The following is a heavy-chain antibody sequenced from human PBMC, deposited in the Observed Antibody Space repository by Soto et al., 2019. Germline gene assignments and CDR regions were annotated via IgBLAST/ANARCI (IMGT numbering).Heavy chain of an antibody. J-gene: IGHJ5*02. V-gene: IGHV4-39*01. Sequence: ASETLSLTCTLSGGSISISDYYWGWIRQPPGKGLEWIGSIYYSGHTYFNVSLKSRVSISIDTSKNQFSLTLSSMTAADTAIYYCAGNRGISAAGTQGWFDPWGQGTLVTVSS. CDR3: AGNRGISAAGTQGWFDP. CDR2: IYYSGHT. CDR1: GGSISISDYY. D-gene: IGHD6-13*01.